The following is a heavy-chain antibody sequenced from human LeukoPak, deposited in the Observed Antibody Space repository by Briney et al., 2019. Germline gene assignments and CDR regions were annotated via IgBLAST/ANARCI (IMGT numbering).Heavy chain of an antibody. CDR1: GFTFSDYD. Sequence: GGSLRLSCAASGFTFSDYDMHWVRQATGKGLEWVSAIGTAGDTYYTGSVKGRFTISRENAKHSLYLQMNSLGAGDTSVYYCGRVAKERVGGGYYFDYWGQGNLVTVSS. V-gene: IGHV3-13*01. J-gene: IGHJ4*02. CDR3: GRVAKERVGGGYYFDY. CDR2: IGTAGDT. D-gene: IGHD1-1*01.